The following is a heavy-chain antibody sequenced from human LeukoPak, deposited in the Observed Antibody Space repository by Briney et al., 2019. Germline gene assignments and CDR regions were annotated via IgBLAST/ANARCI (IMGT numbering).Heavy chain of an antibody. CDR2: VWYDGSNK. J-gene: IGHJ3*02. CDR1: GFTFSAYG. CDR3: ARNYGTNSGGFDI. D-gene: IGHD4-23*01. V-gene: IGHV3-33*01. Sequence: PGGSLRLSCAASGFTFSAYGMHWVRQGPGKGLECVALVWYDGSNKYYADSVKGRYTISRDNSKNTLHLQMNSLRPEDTAVFYCARNYGTNSGGFDIWGQGTTVSVSS.